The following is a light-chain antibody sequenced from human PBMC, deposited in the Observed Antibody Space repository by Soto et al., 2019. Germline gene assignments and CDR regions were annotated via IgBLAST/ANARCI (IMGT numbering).Light chain of an antibody. Sequence: DIVMTQSPDSLAVSLGERATINCKSSQSVLYSSNNKNYLAWYQQKPGQPPKLLIYWASTQESGVPDRFSGSGSGTDFTLTISSLQAEDVAVYYCQQYYSTPLTFGGGNKVEIK. CDR3: QQYYSTPLT. CDR1: QSVLYSSNNKNY. CDR2: WAS. V-gene: IGKV4-1*01. J-gene: IGKJ4*01.